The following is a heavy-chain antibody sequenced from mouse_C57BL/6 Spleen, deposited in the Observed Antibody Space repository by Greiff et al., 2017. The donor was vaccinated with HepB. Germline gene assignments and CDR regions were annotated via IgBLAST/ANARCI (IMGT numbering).Heavy chain of an antibody. CDR1: GYAFSSSW. J-gene: IGHJ3*01. D-gene: IGHD2-4*01. Sequence: VQLQQSGPELVKPGASVKISCKASGYAFSSSWMNWVKQRPGKGLEWIGRIYPGDGDTNYNGKFKGKATLTADKSSSTAYMQLSSLTSEDSAVYFCASPFYYDYSSWFAYWGQGTLVTVSA. V-gene: IGHV1-82*01. CDR2: IYPGDGDT. CDR3: ASPFYYDYSSWFAY.